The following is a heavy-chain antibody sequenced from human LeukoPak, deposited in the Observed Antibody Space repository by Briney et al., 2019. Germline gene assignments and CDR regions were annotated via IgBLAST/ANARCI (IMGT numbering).Heavy chain of an antibody. CDR3: ARIRDGYNDAYDI. CDR1: VYTFTNYY. D-gene: IGHD5-24*01. V-gene: IGHV1-46*01. CDR2: INPGGDNT. J-gene: IGHJ3*02. Sequence: ASVKVSCEASVYTFTNYYIHWVRQAPGQGREWVGLINPGGDNTDYAQNFQGRVTMTRDTSTSTVYMGLSSLRSEDTAVYYCARIRDGYNDAYDIWGQGTMVTVSS.